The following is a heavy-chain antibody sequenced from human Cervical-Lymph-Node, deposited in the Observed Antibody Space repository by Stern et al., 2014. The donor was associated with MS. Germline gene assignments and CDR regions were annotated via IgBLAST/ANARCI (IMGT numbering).Heavy chain of an antibody. CDR1: GGTFSSYA. V-gene: IGHV1-69*01. CDR2: IIPIFGTE. CDR3: GRQLVYYYYVIDV. Sequence: QVQLVQSGAEVKKPGTSVKVSCKASGGTFSSYAISWVRQAPGQGLEWMGGIIPIFGTENYAQKVKGRVTITADESTSTAYMELSSLRSEDTAVYYCGRQLVYYYYVIDVWGQGTTVTVSS. D-gene: IGHD6-6*01. J-gene: IGHJ6*02.